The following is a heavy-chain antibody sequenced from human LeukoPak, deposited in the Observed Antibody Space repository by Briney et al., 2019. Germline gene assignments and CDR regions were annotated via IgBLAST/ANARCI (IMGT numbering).Heavy chain of an antibody. J-gene: IGHJ4*02. CDR2: ISAYNGNT. V-gene: IGHV1-18*01. CDR3: ARDRRYSSSPRPFDY. CDR1: GVTFSNHA. D-gene: IGHD6-6*01. Sequence: ASVKVSCKASGVTFSNHAFSWVRQAPGQGLEWMGWISAYNGNTNYAQKLQGRVTMTTDTSTSTACMELRSLRSDDTAVYYCARDRRYSSSPRPFDYWGQGTLVTVSS.